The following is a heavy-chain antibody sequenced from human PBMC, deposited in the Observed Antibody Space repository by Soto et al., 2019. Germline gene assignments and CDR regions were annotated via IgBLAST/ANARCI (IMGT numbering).Heavy chain of an antibody. D-gene: IGHD6-13*01. J-gene: IGHJ6*02. V-gene: IGHV3-7*05. CDR3: ARDEEYCCSWTRFYYGMDV. CDR1: GFTFSSYW. Sequence: RGSLRLSCAASGFTFSSYWMSWFRQAPGKGLEWVANIKQDGSEKYYVDSVKGRFTISRDNAKNSLYLQMNSLRAEDTAVYYCARDEEYCCSWTRFYYGMDVWCQGT. CDR2: IKQDGSEK.